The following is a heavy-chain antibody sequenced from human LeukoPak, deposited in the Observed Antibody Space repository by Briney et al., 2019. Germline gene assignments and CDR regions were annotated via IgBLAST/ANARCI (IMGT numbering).Heavy chain of an antibody. J-gene: IGHJ4*02. V-gene: IGHV4-34*01. CDR3: ARVGSYDFWSGYHEIDY. Sequence: PSETLSLTCAVYGGSFSGYYWSWIRQPPGKGLEWIGEINHSGSTNYNPSPKSRVTISVDTSKNQFSLKLSSVTAADTAVYYCARVGSYDFWSGYHEIDYWGQGTLVTVSS. D-gene: IGHD3-3*01. CDR1: GGSFSGYY. CDR2: INHSGST.